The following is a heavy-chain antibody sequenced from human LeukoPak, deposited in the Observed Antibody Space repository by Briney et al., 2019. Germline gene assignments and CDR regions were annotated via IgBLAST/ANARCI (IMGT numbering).Heavy chain of an antibody. J-gene: IGHJ4*02. CDR1: GFTFSSYA. V-gene: IGHV3-23*01. Sequence: GGSLRLSCAASGFTFSSYAMSWVRQAPGKWLEWVSAISGSGGSIQYADSVKGRFTISRDNSKNTLNLQMNILRVEDTAVYYCAKGPLDYIHGTHYFDYWGQGTLVTVSA. CDR2: ISGSGGSI. CDR3: AKGPLDYIHGTHYFDY. D-gene: IGHD4-11*01.